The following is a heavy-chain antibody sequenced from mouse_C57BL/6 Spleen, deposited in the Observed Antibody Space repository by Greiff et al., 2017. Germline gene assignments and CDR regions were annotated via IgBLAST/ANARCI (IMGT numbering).Heavy chain of an antibody. D-gene: IGHD1-1*01. CDR3: ARSTTVGAY. Sequence: VQLKESGPELVKPGASVKISCKASGYSFTGYYMNWVKQSPEKSLEWIGEINPSTGGTTYNQKFKAKATLTVDKSSSTAYMQLKSLTSEDSAVYYCARSTTVGAYWGQGTLVTVSA. J-gene: IGHJ3*01. CDR1: GYSFTGYY. V-gene: IGHV1-42*01. CDR2: INPSTGGT.